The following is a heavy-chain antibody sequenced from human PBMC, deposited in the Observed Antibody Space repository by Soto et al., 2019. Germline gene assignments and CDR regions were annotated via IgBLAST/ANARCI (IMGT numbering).Heavy chain of an antibody. CDR1: VFTFGNYA. J-gene: IGHJ5*02. V-gene: IGHV3-23*01. Sequence: GGALRLSCVGSVFTFGNYAMSWVRQAPGKGLEWVSSITGIDGRTYYADSVKGRFTISRDNPKNTLYLQMNNLRAEDTAMFYCAKDRGPYCSGGICYPPSWFDPWGQGTQVTVSS. D-gene: IGHD2-15*01. CDR2: ITGIDGRT. CDR3: AKDRGPYCSGGICYPPSWFDP.